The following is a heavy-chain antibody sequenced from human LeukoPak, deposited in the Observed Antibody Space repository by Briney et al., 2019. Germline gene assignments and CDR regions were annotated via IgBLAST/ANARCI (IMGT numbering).Heavy chain of an antibody. Sequence: PGGSLRLSCATSGFIFSNYAVNWARQAPGKGLDWVSIISGSGDTTYYADSVKGRFTISRDNSKNTLYLQMNSLRAEDTAVYYCAGLPAYYYDTSGFYFDYWGQGTLVTVSS. V-gene: IGHV3-23*01. D-gene: IGHD3-22*01. J-gene: IGHJ4*02. CDR1: GFIFSNYA. CDR3: AGLPAYYYDTSGFYFDY. CDR2: ISGSGDTT.